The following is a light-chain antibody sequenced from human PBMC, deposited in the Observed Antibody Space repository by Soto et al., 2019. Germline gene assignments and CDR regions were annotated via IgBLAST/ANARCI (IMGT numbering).Light chain of an antibody. CDR1: NSDIGFYNY. CDR3: SSYTSSALYV. CDR2: EVS. Sequence: QSVLTQPASVSGSPGQSITISCTGTNSDIGFYNYVSWYQQHPGKAPKLMIYEVSYRPSGVSDRFSGSKSANTASLTISGLQAEDGADYYCSSYTSSALYVFGSGTQLTVL. V-gene: IGLV2-14*01. J-gene: IGLJ7*01.